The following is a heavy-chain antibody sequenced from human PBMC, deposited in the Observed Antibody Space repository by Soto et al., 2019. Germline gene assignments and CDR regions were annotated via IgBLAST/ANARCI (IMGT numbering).Heavy chain of an antibody. Sequence: ASVKVSCKVSGYTLTELSMHWVRQAPGKGLEWMGGFDPEDGETIYAQKFQGRVTMTEDTSTDTAYMELSSLGSEDTAVYYCATSVYYDFWSGYLNRYNWFDPWGQGTLVTVSS. CDR2: FDPEDGET. CDR3: ATSVYYDFWSGYLNRYNWFDP. J-gene: IGHJ5*02. V-gene: IGHV1-24*01. D-gene: IGHD3-3*01. CDR1: GYTLTELS.